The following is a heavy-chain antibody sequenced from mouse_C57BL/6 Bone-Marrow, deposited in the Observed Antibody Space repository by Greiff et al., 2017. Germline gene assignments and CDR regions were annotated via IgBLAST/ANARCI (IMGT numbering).Heavy chain of an antibody. CDR3: ARFGYDAMHY. CDR2: INPYNGGT. V-gene: IGHV1-19*01. Sequence: EVQLQQSGPVLVKPGASVKMSCKASGYTFTDYYMNWVKQSHGKSLEWIGVINPYNGGTSYNQKFKGKATLTVDKSSSTAYMELNSLTSEDSAVYYCARFGYDAMHYWGQGTSVTVSS. J-gene: IGHJ4*01. CDR1: GYTFTDYY.